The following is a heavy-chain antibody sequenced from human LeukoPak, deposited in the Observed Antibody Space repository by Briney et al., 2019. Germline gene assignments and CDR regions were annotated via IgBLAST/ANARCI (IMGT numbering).Heavy chain of an antibody. J-gene: IGHJ2*01. CDR1: GFSFDSYG. CDR3: AKVSQKYGDYGDWYFDL. Sequence: GGSLRLSCAASGFSFDSYGMHWVRQAPGKGLEWVAVIWYDGSNKYYPDSVKGRFTISRDNSKSTLYLQMNSLRAEDTAVYYCAKVSQKYGDYGDWYFDLWGRGTLVTVSS. D-gene: IGHD4-17*01. CDR2: IWYDGSNK. V-gene: IGHV3-33*06.